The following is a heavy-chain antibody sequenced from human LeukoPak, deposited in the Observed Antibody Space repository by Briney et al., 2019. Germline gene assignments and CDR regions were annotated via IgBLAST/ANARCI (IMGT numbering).Heavy chain of an antibody. CDR1: GFTFNSYS. CDR2: ISYDESHK. J-gene: IGHJ4*02. D-gene: IGHD6-19*01. V-gene: IGHV3-30*03. Sequence: GGSLRLSCAASGFTFNSYSINWVRQAPDKGLEWVAIISYDESHKYYGDSVRGRLTISRDNSKNTLYLQMDSLRVEDTAVYYCARVRQQWLVRGDFDLWGQGTLVTVSS. CDR3: ARVRQQWLVRGDFDL.